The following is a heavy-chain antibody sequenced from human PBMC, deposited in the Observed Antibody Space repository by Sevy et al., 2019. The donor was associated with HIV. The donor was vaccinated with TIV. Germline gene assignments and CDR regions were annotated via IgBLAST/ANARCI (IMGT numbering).Heavy chain of an antibody. Sequence: SQTLSLTCDISGDSVSSNSAAWNWIRQSPSRGLEWLGRTYYRSKWCNDYAVSVKSRITINPDTSKNQFSLQLNSVTPEDTAVYYCARDRWALLHNYFDYWGQGTLVTVSS. D-gene: IGHD1-26*01. CDR3: ARDRWALLHNYFDY. CDR2: TYYRSKWCN. CDR1: GDSVSSNSAA. J-gene: IGHJ4*02. V-gene: IGHV6-1*01.